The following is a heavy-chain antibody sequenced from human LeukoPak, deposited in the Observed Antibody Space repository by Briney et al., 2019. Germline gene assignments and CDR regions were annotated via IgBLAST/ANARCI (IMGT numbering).Heavy chain of an antibody. J-gene: IGHJ4*02. V-gene: IGHV4-31*03. CDR3: ARDSGTTGTTGLPGVVDY. D-gene: IGHD1-7*01. CDR2: ISQIGST. CDR1: GVSISSGGYY. Sequence: SETLSLTCTVSGVSISSGGYYWSWIRQHPGKGLEWIGHISQIGSTYYNPSFKSRVTISVDTSKNQFSLKLSSVTAADTAVYYCARDSGTTGTTGLPGVVDYWGQGTLVTVSS.